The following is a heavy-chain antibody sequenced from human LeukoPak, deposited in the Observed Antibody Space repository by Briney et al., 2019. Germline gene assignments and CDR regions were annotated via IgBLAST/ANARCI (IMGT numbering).Heavy chain of an antibody. Sequence: PSETLSLTCTVSGGSISSYYWSWIRQPPGRGLEWIGYIYYSGSTNYNPSLKSRVTISVDTSKNQFSLKLRSVTDADTAVYYCARGGCSSTSCSFDYWGQGTLVTVSS. D-gene: IGHD2-2*01. CDR1: GGSISSYY. J-gene: IGHJ4*02. CDR3: ARGGCSSTSCSFDY. V-gene: IGHV4-59*01. CDR2: IYYSGST.